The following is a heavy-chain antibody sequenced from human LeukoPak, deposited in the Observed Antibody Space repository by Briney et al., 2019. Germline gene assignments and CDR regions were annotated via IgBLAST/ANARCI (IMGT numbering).Heavy chain of an antibody. CDR2: IYYSGST. Sequence: SETLSLTCTVSGGSISSGGYYWSWIRQHPGKGLEWIGYIYYSGSTYYNPSLKSRVTISVDTSKNQFSLKLNSVTAADTAVYYCAKHSRSGYSAYENAFDIWGQGTMVTVSS. J-gene: IGHJ3*02. CDR1: GGSISSGGYY. V-gene: IGHV4-39*01. D-gene: IGHD5-12*01. CDR3: AKHSRSGYSAYENAFDI.